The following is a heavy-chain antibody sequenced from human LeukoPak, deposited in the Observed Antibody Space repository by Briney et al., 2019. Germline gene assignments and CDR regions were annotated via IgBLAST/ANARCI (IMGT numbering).Heavy chain of an antibody. CDR3: ASLLTYSSGWFLF. Sequence: SETLSLTCAVYGGSFSGYYWSWIRQPPGKGLEWIGEINHSGSTNYNPSLKSRVTISVDTSKNQFSLKLSSVTAADTAVYYCASLLTYSSGWFLFWGQGTLVTVSS. CDR1: GGSFSGYY. V-gene: IGHV4-34*01. J-gene: IGHJ4*02. CDR2: INHSGST. D-gene: IGHD6-19*01.